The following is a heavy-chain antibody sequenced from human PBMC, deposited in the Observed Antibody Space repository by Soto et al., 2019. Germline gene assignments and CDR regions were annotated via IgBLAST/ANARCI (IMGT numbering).Heavy chain of an antibody. CDR2: IKSRTEVATT. J-gene: IGHJ3*02. D-gene: IGHD5-12*01. V-gene: IGHV3-15*07. CDR3: TIGVGPRGYSDFVRPADEIVDI. Sequence: EVQLVESGGGLVKPGGSLRLSCIPSGFTFNNAWLNWVRQAPGKGLEWVAHIKSRTEVATTNYASPVRGRFTISREDSRNTLFLHINSLQTDDTGVYYCTIGVGPRGYSDFVRPADEIVDIWGRGTMVTVSS. CDR1: GFTFNNAW.